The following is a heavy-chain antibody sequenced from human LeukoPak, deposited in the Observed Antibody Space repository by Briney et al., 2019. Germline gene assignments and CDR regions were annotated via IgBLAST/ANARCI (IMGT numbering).Heavy chain of an antibody. Sequence: SSETLSLTCTVSGDSTSSYYWSWIPQPPGKGLEWIGYNYYSGSTNYNPSLKSRVTISVDTSKNQFSLKLSSVTAADTAVYYCARELNLGGGEAGAFDIWGQGTMVTVSS. CDR3: ARELNLGGGEAGAFDI. D-gene: IGHD3-10*01. CDR1: GDSTSSYY. J-gene: IGHJ3*02. V-gene: IGHV4-59*01. CDR2: NYYSGST.